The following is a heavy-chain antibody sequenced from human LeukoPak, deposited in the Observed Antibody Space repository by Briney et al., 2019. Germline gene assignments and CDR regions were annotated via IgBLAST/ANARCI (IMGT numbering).Heavy chain of an antibody. Sequence: GGSLRLSCAASGFTFSSYWMHWARQAPGKGLVWVSRINSDGSSTSYADSVKGRFTVSRDNAKNTLYLQMNSLRAEDTAVYYCARDLRSTSCYCSWFDPWGQGTLVTVSS. D-gene: IGHD2-2*01. CDR2: INSDGSST. J-gene: IGHJ5*02. V-gene: IGHV3-74*01. CDR3: ARDLRSTSCYCSWFDP. CDR1: GFTFSSYW.